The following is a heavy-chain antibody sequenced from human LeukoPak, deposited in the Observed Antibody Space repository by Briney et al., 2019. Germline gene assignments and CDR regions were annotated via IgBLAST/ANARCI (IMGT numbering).Heavy chain of an antibody. D-gene: IGHD3-22*01. CDR3: GSYYDSSGYIDY. CDR1: GGSISSSSYY. J-gene: IGHJ4*02. CDR2: IYYSGST. V-gene: IGHV4-39*01. Sequence: PSETLSLTCTVSGGSISSSSYYWGWIRQPPGKGLEWIGSIYYSGSTYCNPSLKSRVTISVDTSKNQFSLKLSSVTAADTAVYYCGSYYDSSGYIDYWGQGTLVTVSS.